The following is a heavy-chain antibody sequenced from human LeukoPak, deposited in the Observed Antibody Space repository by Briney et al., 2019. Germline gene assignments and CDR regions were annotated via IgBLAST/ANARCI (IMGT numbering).Heavy chain of an antibody. V-gene: IGHV4-38-2*02. Sequence: SETLSLTCTVSGGSISSGYYWGWIRQPPGKGLEWIGSIYHSGSTYYNPSLKSRVTISVDTSKNQFSLKLSSLTAADTVVYYCARFEGVVGFGVVIPDAFDIWGQGTMVTVSS. J-gene: IGHJ3*02. CDR3: ARFEGVVGFGVVIPDAFDI. CDR2: IYHSGST. D-gene: IGHD3-3*01. CDR1: GGSISSGYY.